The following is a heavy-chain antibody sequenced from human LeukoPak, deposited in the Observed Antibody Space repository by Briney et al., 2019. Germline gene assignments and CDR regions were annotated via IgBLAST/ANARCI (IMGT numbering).Heavy chain of an antibody. CDR2: ISGSGGST. Sequence: GGSLRLSCAASGFTFSSYAMSWVRQAPGKGLEWVSAISGSGGSTYYADSVKGRFTISRDNSRNTLYLQMNSLRAGDTAVYYCAKKLIGNWFDPWGQGTLVTVSS. CDR3: AKKLIGNWFDP. V-gene: IGHV3-23*01. CDR1: GFTFSSYA. D-gene: IGHD2-8*01. J-gene: IGHJ5*02.